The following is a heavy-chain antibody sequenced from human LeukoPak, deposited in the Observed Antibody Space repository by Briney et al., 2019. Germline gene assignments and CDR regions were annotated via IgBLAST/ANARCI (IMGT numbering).Heavy chain of an antibody. CDR1: GGSFSGYY. D-gene: IGHD6-13*01. CDR2: INHSGST. Sequence: SETLSLTCAVYGGSFSGYYWSWIRQPPGKGLEWIGEINHSGSTNYNPSLKSRVTISVDTSKNQFSLKLSSVTAADTAVYYCARKRRQLALDAFDIWGQGTMVTVSS. CDR3: ARKRRQLALDAFDI. J-gene: IGHJ3*02. V-gene: IGHV4-34*01.